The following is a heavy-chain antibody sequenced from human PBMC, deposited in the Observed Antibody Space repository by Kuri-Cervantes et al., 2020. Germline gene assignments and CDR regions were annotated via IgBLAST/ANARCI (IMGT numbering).Heavy chain of an antibody. D-gene: IGHD2/OR15-2a*01. CDR1: GYSISSGYY. CDR3: ATFYRGY. J-gene: IGHJ4*02. V-gene: IGHV4-38-2*01. Sequence: SETLSLTCAVSGYSISSGYYWGWIRQPPGKGLEWIGSIYHSGSTYYNPSLERRVTISVDTSKNQFSLKLSSVTAADTAVYYCATFYRGYWGQGTLVTVSS. CDR2: IYHSGST.